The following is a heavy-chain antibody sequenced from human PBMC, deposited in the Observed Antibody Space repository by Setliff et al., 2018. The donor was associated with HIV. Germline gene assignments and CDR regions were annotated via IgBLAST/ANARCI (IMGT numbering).Heavy chain of an antibody. CDR1: GGSISSGTYY. CDR2: IYASGST. D-gene: IGHD3-10*01. J-gene: IGHJ6*02. CDR3: VREGGRITMVRGVPSGGLDV. Sequence: SETLSLTCTVSGGSISSGTYYWSWIRQPADKGLEWIGRIYASGSTNYDPSLRSRVAISVDTSKNHFSLNLSSVTAADTAVYYCVREGGRITMVRGVPSGGLDVWGQGTTVTVSS. V-gene: IGHV4-61*02.